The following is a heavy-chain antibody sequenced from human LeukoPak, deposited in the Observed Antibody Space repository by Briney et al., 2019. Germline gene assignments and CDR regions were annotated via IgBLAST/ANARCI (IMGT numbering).Heavy chain of an antibody. D-gene: IGHD2-2*01. CDR2: IYHTGST. J-gene: IGHJ4*02. Sequence: SETLSLTCAVSGGSITNSNYWWSWVRQPPGKGLEWIGEIYHTGSTNYNPSLKSRVTISVDTSKNQFSLKLSSVTAADTAVYYCARCPRYCNSTSRYGSLNFDYWGQGTLVTVSS. V-gene: IGHV4-4*02. CDR1: GGSITNSNYW. CDR3: ARCPRYCNSTSRYGSLNFDY.